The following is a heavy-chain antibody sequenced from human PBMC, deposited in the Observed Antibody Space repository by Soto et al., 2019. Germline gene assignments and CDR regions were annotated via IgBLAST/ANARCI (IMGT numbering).Heavy chain of an antibody. CDR3: TKASSDRHHMDV. V-gene: IGHV3-23*01. Sequence: GGSLRLSCATSGFTFSNFVMRWVRQTQGQGLEWVSTITSTGGDTYYTDSVKGRFTISRDNSKNTLYLQMSSLRAEDTALYYCTKASSDRHHMDVWGQGTTVTVSS. CDR2: ITSTGGDT. J-gene: IGHJ6*02. CDR1: GFTFSNFV.